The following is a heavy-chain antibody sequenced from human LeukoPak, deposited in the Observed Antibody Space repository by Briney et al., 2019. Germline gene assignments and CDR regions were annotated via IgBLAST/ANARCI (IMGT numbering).Heavy chain of an antibody. CDR3: ARQGYYDSTY. D-gene: IGHD3-22*01. Sequence: SETLSLTCTVSGDSISSSSYFWGWLRQPPGKGLEWIGSIYYSGSTYYNPSLKSRVTISIDTSKNQFSLMLSSVTAADTAVYYCARQGYYDSTYWGQGTLVTVSS. CDR1: GDSISSSSYF. V-gene: IGHV4-39*01. J-gene: IGHJ4*02. CDR2: IYYSGST.